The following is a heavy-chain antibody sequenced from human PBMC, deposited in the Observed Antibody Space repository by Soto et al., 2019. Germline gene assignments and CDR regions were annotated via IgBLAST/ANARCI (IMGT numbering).Heavy chain of an antibody. Sequence: QVQLLQSGAEVKKPGSSVRVSCEASGGTFRTYAISWVRQAPGQGLEWMGEIIPIFGTVNYAQKFQGRVTITADESTTTVYMDLRSLRSEYTAVYYCAKGAVAGTPTSYYYYGIDLWGQGTTVTVSS. CDR1: GGTFRTYA. J-gene: IGHJ6*02. CDR3: AKGAVAGTPTSYYYYGIDL. V-gene: IGHV1-69*12. CDR2: IIPIFGTV. D-gene: IGHD6-19*01.